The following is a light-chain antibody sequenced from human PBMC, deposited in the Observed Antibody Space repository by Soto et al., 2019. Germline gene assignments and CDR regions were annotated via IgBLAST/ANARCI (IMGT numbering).Light chain of an antibody. CDR2: AAS. J-gene: IGKJ4*01. V-gene: IGKV1-39*01. CDR3: QQSYSAPLT. CDR1: QSISRY. Sequence: DIQMTQSPSSLSASLGARAPITCRASQSISRYLDWYHQKPGKAPKLLIYAASNLQSGVPSRLSGSGSGTDFTLTISSLQPEDFATYYCQQSYSAPLTFGGGTKVDIK.